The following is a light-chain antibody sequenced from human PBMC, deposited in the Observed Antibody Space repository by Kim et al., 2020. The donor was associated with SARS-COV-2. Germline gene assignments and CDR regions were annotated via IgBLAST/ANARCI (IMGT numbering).Light chain of an antibody. V-gene: IGKV3-11*01. CDR2: DAS. J-gene: IGKJ4*01. Sequence: PGERATHSCRASQSVSSYLAGYQQKPGQAPRLLIYDASNRATGIPARFSGSGSGTDFTLTISSLEPEDFAVYYCQQRSNWPPVLTFGGGTKVDIK. CDR3: QQRSNWPPVLT. CDR1: QSVSSY.